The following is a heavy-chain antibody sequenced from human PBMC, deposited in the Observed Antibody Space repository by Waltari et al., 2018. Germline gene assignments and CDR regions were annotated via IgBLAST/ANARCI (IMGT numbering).Heavy chain of an antibody. CDR3: AKVGVAGTAEPYFDY. Sequence: EVQLLESGGGLVQPGGSLRLSCAAPGFTFSSYAMSWVRQAPGKGVEWVSAIRGSDGSTDYADSVKGRFTISRDNSKNTLYLQMNSLRAEDTAVYYCAKVGVAGTAEPYFDYWGQGTLVTVSS. D-gene: IGHD6-19*01. V-gene: IGHV3-23*01. CDR1: GFTFSSYA. CDR2: IRGSDGST. J-gene: IGHJ4*02.